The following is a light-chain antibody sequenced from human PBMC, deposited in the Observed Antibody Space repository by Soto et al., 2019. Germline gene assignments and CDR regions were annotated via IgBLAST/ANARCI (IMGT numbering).Light chain of an antibody. CDR1: QSISSW. J-gene: IGKJ1*01. V-gene: IGKV1-5*01. CDR3: QQYNSYLAT. Sequence: DIQMTQPPSTLSASVGDRVTITCRASQSISSWLAWYQQKPGKAPKLLIYDASSLESGVPSRFSGSGSGTEFTLTISSLQPDDFATYYCQQYNSYLATFGQGTKVEIK. CDR2: DAS.